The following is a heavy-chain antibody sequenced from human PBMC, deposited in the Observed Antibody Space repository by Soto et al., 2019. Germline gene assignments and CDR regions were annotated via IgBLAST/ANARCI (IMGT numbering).Heavy chain of an antibody. CDR3: ARVFDAFDI. J-gene: IGHJ3*02. CDR2: IYTGGST. Sequence: EVQLVESGGGLIQPGGSLRLSCAASGFIVSTNYMPWVRQAPGKGLECVSVIYTGGSTYYADSVKGRLTIYRDNSKNTLYLQMNSLRAEDTAVYYCARVFDAFDIWGQGTMVTVSS. V-gene: IGHV3-53*01. CDR1: GFIVSTNY.